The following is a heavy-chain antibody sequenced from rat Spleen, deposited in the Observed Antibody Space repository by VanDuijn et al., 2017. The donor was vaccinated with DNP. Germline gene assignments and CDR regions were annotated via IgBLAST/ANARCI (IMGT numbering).Heavy chain of an antibody. Sequence: EVQLVESGGGSVQPGRSLKLSCAASGFTFSDYNMAWVRQAPKKGLEWVASITYDGSSTSYRDSVKGRFTISRDNAKSTLYLQMDSLRSEDTATYYCTTDFERGYWGQGVMVTVSS. V-gene: IGHV5-7*01. CDR3: TTDFERGY. J-gene: IGHJ2*01. CDR2: ITYDGSST. CDR1: GFTFSDYN. D-gene: IGHD1-11*01.